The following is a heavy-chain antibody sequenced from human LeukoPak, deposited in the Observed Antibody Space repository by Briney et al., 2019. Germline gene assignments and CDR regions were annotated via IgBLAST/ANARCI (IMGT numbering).Heavy chain of an antibody. D-gene: IGHD3-16*01. CDR3: AREVPTYDYVWGSYGY. CDR1: GGTFSSYA. Sequence: SVKVSCKASGGTFSSYAISWVRQAPGQGLEWMGGIIPIFGTANYAQKFQGRVTITADKSTSTAYMELSSLRSEDTAVYYCAREVPTYDYVWGSYGYWGQGTLVTVSS. J-gene: IGHJ4*02. CDR2: IIPIFGTA. V-gene: IGHV1-69*06.